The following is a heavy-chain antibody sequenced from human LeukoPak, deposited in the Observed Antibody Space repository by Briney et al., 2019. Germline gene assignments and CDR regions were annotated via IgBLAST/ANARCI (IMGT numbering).Heavy chain of an antibody. D-gene: IGHD3-16*01. CDR3: AKNPEGGHSYRGEEHFDY. V-gene: IGHV3-23*01. CDR1: GFTFSSYA. CDR2: ISGSGGST. J-gene: IGHJ4*02. Sequence: GGSLRLSCAASGFTFSSYAMSWVRQAPGKGLEWVSAISGSGGSTYYADSVKGRFTISRDNSKNTLYLQMNSLRAEDTAVYYFAKNPEGGHSYRGEEHFDYWGQGTLVNVFS.